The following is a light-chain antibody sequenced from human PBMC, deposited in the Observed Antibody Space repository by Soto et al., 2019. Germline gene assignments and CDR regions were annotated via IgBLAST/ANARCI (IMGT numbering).Light chain of an antibody. CDR3: RQYDTAPWM. J-gene: IGKJ1*01. Sequence: DIQMTQYPSSLSASVRDRVTITCRASQGISNYLAWYQQKPGKVPKLLIYAASPLQSGFPSRYSGSGSGTDVTLTISRRQPEDVATDYFRQYDTAPWMLGQGPKLEI. V-gene: IGKV1-27*01. CDR1: QGISNY. CDR2: AAS.